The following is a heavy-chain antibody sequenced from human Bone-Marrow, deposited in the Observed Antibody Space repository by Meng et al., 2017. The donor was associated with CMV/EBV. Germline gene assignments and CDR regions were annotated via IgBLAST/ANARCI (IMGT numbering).Heavy chain of an antibody. D-gene: IGHD3-16*01. V-gene: IGHV1-18*04. CDR3: ARGGRENSFDS. Sequence: ASVKVSCKASGYTFTTYAITWVRQAPGQGLEWMGWISTSNGETESAQKVRDRITFTTDGSTTSAYMELRSLTSDDTAIYFCARGGRENSFDSWGQGTLVTVSS. J-gene: IGHJ5*01. CDR2: ISTSNGET. CDR1: GYTFTTYA.